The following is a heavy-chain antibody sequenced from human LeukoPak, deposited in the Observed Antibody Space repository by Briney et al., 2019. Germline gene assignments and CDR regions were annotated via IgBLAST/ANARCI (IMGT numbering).Heavy chain of an antibody. CDR2: IYYTGIT. CDR1: SGSISNYY. Sequence: KPSETLSLTCTISSGSISNYYWSWIRQPPGKGLEWIGYIYYTGITKYNPSLKSRVTISVDTSKNQFSLKLSSVTAADTAVYYCARGVVPAATSWGQGTLVTVSS. J-gene: IGHJ4*02. CDR3: ARGVVPAATS. V-gene: IGHV4-59*01. D-gene: IGHD2-2*01.